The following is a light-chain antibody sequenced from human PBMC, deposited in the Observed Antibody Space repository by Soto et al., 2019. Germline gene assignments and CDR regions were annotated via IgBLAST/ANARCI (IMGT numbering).Light chain of an antibody. CDR3: QHFYNLPLT. CDR1: QDIANH. CDR2: DAS. Sequence: DIQMTQSPSSLSASVGDTVTITCQASQDIANHLNWYQQKPGKAPQLLIYDASRLDSGVPPWFSGSGSGTSFTFTISSLQPEDLATYYCQHFYNLPLTFGGGTKVESK. V-gene: IGKV1-33*01. J-gene: IGKJ4*01.